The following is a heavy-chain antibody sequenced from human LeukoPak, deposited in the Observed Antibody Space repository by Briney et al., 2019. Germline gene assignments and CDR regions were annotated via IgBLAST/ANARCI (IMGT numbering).Heavy chain of an antibody. V-gene: IGHV3-21*01. CDR1: GFTFSNYS. Sequence: GGSLRLSCAASGFTFSNYSMNWVRQAPGKGLEWVSSISSRSSYIYYADSVKGRFTISRDNAKNSLYLQMNSLRAEDTAVYYCAKSQRVLEGNAFDIWGQGTMVTVSS. J-gene: IGHJ3*02. CDR3: AKSQRVLEGNAFDI. CDR2: ISSRSSYI. D-gene: IGHD2-8*02.